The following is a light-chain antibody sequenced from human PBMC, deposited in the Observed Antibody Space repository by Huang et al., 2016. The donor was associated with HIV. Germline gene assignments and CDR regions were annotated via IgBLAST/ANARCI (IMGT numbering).Light chain of an antibody. CDR3: QQYYSTPPWT. CDR2: GAS. J-gene: IGKJ1*01. Sequence: DIQMTQSPSSLSASVGDRVTITCRASEDIVNSLAWYQQKPGKAPQLLLYGASRLESGGPSRFSGSRSGTDYTLTISDLQPEDSATYYCQQYYSTPPWTFGQGTKVEI. CDR1: EDIVNS. V-gene: IGKV1-NL1*01.